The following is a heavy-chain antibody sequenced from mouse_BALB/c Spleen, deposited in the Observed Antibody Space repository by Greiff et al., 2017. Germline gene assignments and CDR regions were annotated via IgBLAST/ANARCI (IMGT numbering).Heavy chain of an antibody. J-gene: IGHJ4*01. D-gene: IGHD2-14*01. Sequence: VQLQQSGPELVKPGASVRISCKASGYTFTSYYIHWVKQRPGQGLEWIGWIYPGNVNTKYNEKFKGKATLTADKSSSTAYMQLSSLTSEDSAVYFCARGYYRYDEVYYYAMDYWGQGTSVTVSS. CDR1: GYTFTSYY. V-gene: IGHV1S56*01. CDR2: IYPGNVNT. CDR3: ARGYYRYDEVYYYAMDY.